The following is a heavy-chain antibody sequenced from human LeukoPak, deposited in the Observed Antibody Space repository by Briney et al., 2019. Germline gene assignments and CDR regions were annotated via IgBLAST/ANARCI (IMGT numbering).Heavy chain of an antibody. CDR2: ISGSGAST. D-gene: IGHD6-19*01. V-gene: IGHV3-23*01. CDR3: VKITSSSGGDY. Sequence: PGGSLRLSCAAPGFTFSSYAMNWARQAPGKGLEWVSAISGSGASTYYADSVKGRFTISRDNSKNTLYLQMSSLRAEDTAVYYCVKITSSSGGDYWGQGTLVTVSS. J-gene: IGHJ4*02. CDR1: GFTFSSYA.